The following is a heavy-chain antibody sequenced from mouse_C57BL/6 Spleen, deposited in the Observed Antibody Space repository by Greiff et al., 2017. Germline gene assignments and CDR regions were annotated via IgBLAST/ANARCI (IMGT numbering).Heavy chain of an antibody. CDR2: IFPGSGST. J-gene: IGHJ4*01. V-gene: IGHV1-75*01. Sequence: QVQLQQSGPELVKPGASVKISCKASGYTFTDYYINWVKQRPGQGLEWIGWIFPGSGSTYYNEKFKGKATLTVDKSSSTAYMLLSSLTSEDSAVYFCAKSLYYGSSYDYYAVDYWGQGTSVTVSS. CDR1: GYTFTDYY. D-gene: IGHD1-1*01. CDR3: AKSLYYGSSYDYYAVDY.